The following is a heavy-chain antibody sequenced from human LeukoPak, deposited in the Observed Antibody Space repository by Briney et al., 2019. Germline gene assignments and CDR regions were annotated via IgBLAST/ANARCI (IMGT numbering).Heavy chain of an antibody. Sequence: SETLSLTCTVSGGSISSYYWSWIRQPPGKGLEWIGYIYYSGSTNYNPSLKSRVTISVDTSKNQFSLKLSSVTAADTAVYYCARQSIVVVPAAMDYYYYMDVWGKGTTVTISS. V-gene: IGHV4-59*08. CDR2: IYYSGST. D-gene: IGHD2-2*01. CDR1: GGSISSYY. CDR3: ARQSIVVVPAAMDYYYYMDV. J-gene: IGHJ6*03.